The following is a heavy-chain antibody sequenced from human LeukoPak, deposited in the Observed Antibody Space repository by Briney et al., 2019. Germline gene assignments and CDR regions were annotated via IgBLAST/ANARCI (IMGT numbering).Heavy chain of an antibody. Sequence: GGSLRLSCAASGFTFSSYAMSWVRRTPGKGLEWLGRIKSISYGGTIDYAAPVKGRFTISRDDSKNTLYLQVDSLETEDTAIYYCTRTWPGNTCFNFWGQGTLVTVSS. D-gene: IGHD1-7*01. CDR3: TRTWPGNTCFNF. V-gene: IGHV3-15*01. J-gene: IGHJ4*02. CDR1: GFTFSSYA. CDR2: IKSISYGGTI.